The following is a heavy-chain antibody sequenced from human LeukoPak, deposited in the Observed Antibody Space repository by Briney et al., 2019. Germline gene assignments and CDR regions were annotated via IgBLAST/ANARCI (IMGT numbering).Heavy chain of an antibody. D-gene: IGHD3-10*01. CDR1: GGSISSGDYY. V-gene: IGHV4-30-4*08. J-gene: IGHJ4*02. Sequence: SSQTLSLTCTVSGGSISSGDYYWSWIRQPPGKGLEWIGYIYYSGSTYCNPSLKSRVTISVDTSKNQFSLKLSSVTAADTAVYYCARRSARLWFGESLYYFDYWGQGTLVTVSS. CDR3: ARRSARLWFGESLYYFDY. CDR2: IYYSGST.